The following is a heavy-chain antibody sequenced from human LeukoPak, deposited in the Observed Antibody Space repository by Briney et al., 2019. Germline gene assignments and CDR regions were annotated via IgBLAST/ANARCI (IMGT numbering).Heavy chain of an antibody. CDR3: AREGGFGELFVDWYFDL. V-gene: IGHV4-39*07. CDR2: IYYSGST. Sequence: SETLSLTCTVSGGSISSSSYYWGWIRQPPGKGLEWIGSIYYSGSTYHNPSLKSRVTISVDTSKNQFSLKLSSVTAADTAVYYCAREGGFGELFVDWYFDLWGRGTLVTVSS. J-gene: IGHJ2*01. CDR1: GGSISSSSYY. D-gene: IGHD3-10*01.